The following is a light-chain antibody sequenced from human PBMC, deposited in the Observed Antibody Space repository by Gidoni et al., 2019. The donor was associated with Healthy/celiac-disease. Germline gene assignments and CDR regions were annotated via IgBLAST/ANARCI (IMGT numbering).Light chain of an antibody. Sequence: DIQMTQSPSSLSASVGDRVTITCRASQSISSHLNWYQQKPGKAPKLLIYAASSLQSGVPSRFRARGSLTYFTLTISSLQPEDFATYYCQQSYSTPWTFGQGTKLEIK. CDR2: AAS. CDR3: QQSYSTPWT. J-gene: IGKJ2*02. V-gene: IGKV1-39*01. CDR1: QSISSH.